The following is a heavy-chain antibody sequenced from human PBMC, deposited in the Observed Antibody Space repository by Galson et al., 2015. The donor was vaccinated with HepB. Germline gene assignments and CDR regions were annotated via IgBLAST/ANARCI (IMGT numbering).Heavy chain of an antibody. D-gene: IGHD5-12*01. CDR3: PGDRKGGYGPFDY. Sequence: SLRLSCAASGFTFGDYTMSWFRQAPGKGLEWVGSIRSKAYGGTTEYVASVKRRFTISRHDSKSIAYLQINSLKTEDTAVYYCPGDRKGGYGPFDYWGQGTLVTVSS. J-gene: IGHJ4*02. V-gene: IGHV3-49*03. CDR1: GFTFGDYT. CDR2: IRSKAYGGTT.